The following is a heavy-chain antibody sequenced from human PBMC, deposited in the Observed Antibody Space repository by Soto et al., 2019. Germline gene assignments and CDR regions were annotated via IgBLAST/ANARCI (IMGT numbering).Heavy chain of an antibody. V-gene: IGHV4-59*08. J-gene: IGHJ4*02. CDR1: GASISSYY. CDR2: IYYSGTTT. Sequence: PSETLSLTCTVSGASISSYYWTWIRQPPGKGLEWMGYIYYSGTTTNYNPSLKSRVTLSVDTSKNQFSLKLSSVTAADTAVYYCARLGGSYAVPHFDYWGQGTLVTVSS. CDR3: ARLGGSYAVPHFDY. D-gene: IGHD1-26*01.